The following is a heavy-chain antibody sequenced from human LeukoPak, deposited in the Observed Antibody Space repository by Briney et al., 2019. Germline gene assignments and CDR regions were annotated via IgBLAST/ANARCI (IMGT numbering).Heavy chain of an antibody. D-gene: IGHD6-13*01. J-gene: IGHJ4*02. CDR2: IGTAGDT. V-gene: IGHV3-13*01. CDR1: GFTFSSYD. Sequence: GGSLRLSCAASGFTFSSYDMHWVRQATGKGLEWVSAIGTAGDTYYPGSVKGRFTISRENAKNSLYLQMNSLRAGDTAVYYCARGIGIAAAGTPVIFDYWGQGTLVTVSS. CDR3: ARGIGIAAAGTPVIFDY.